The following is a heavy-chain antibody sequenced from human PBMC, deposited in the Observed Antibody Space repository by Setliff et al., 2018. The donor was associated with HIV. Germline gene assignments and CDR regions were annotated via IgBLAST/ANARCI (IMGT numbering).Heavy chain of an antibody. J-gene: IGHJ4*02. CDR3: ASFSRLVWNY. V-gene: IGHV4-39*07. CDR2: IYYSGST. CDR1: GGSISNTSPY. Sequence: SDTLSLTCTVSGGSISNTSPYWGWIRQPPGKGLEWIGYIYYSGSTYYNPSLKSRVTISVDTSKNQFSLKLSSVAAADTAVYYCASFSRLVWNYWGQGTLVTVSS. D-gene: IGHD3-10*01.